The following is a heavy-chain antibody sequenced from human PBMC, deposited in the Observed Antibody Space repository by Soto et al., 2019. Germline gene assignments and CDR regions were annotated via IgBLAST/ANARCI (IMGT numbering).Heavy chain of an antibody. CDR3: VRDYGWTTVAGTGYFDL. CDR2: ISFDGKIK. CDR1: GFTFSRYA. V-gene: IGHV3-30*03. D-gene: IGHD6-19*01. J-gene: IGHJ4*02. Sequence: QVQLVESGGGMVQPGKSLRLSCAASGFTFSRYAMYWVRQAPGKGLEWVATISFDGKIKLYADSVRGRFTFSTDNSKNTLYLQMNRLRPDAAGVLYCVRDYGWTTVAGTGYFDLWGQGTLVTVSS.